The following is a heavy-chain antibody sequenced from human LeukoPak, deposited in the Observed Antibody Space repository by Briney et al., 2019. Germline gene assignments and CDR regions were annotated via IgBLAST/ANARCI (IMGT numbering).Heavy chain of an antibody. CDR2: ISYDGSNK. CDR1: GFTFSSYG. Sequence: QSGGSLRLPCAASGFTFSSYGIDWVRQAPGKGLEWVAVISYDGSNKYYADSVKGRFTISRDNSKNTLYLQMNSLRAEDTAVYYCAKEIYSDSSAYVDYWGQGTLVTVSS. V-gene: IGHV3-30*18. J-gene: IGHJ4*02. CDR3: AKEIYSDSSAYVDY. D-gene: IGHD3-22*01.